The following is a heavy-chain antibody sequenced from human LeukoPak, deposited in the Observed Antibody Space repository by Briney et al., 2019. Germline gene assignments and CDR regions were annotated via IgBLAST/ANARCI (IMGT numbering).Heavy chain of an antibody. J-gene: IGHJ4*02. D-gene: IGHD3-9*01. V-gene: IGHV3-30-3*01. Sequence: PGGSLRLSCAASGFIFSSYAMHWVRQAPGKGLEWVAVISFDGSNKYYADSAKGRFTISRDNSKSTQYLQMYSLRAEDTAVYYCARDPYDVLTGYYSRLEYWGQGTLVTVSS. CDR1: GFIFSSYA. CDR3: ARDPYDVLTGYYSRLEY. CDR2: ISFDGSNK.